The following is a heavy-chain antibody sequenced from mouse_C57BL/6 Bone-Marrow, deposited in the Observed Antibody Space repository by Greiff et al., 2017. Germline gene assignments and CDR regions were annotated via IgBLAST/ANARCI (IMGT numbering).Heavy chain of an antibody. V-gene: IGHV1-69*01. CDR3: ARLYDGYYFYFDY. CDR1: GYTFTSYW. Sequence: VQLQQPGAELVMPGASVKLSCKASGYTFTSYWMHWVKQRPGQGLEWIGEIDPSDSYTNYNQKFKGKSTLTVEKSSSTAYMQLSSLTSEDSAVYYCARLYDGYYFYFDYWGQGTTLTVSS. CDR2: IDPSDSYT. D-gene: IGHD2-3*01. J-gene: IGHJ2*01.